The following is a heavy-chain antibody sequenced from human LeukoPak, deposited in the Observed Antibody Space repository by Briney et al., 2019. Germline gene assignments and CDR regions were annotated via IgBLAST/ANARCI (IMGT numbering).Heavy chain of an antibody. J-gene: IGHJ4*02. CDR1: GGTFSSYA. CDR3: AREVDTAIADYFDY. V-gene: IGHV1-69*13. D-gene: IGHD5-18*01. Sequence: TVKVSCKASGGTFSSYAISWVRQAPGQGLEWMGGIIPIFGTANYAQKFQGRVTITADESTSTAYMELSSLRSEDTAVYYCAREVDTAIADYFDYWGQGTLVTVSS. CDR2: IIPIFGTA.